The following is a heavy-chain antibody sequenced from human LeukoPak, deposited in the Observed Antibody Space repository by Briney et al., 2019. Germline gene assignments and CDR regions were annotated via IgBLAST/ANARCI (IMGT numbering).Heavy chain of an antibody. J-gene: IGHJ3*02. CDR3: TARDDVFDI. V-gene: IGHV3-15*01. CDR2: IKSKTDGGTT. Sequence: WIRQPPGKGLEWVGRIKSKTDGGTTDYSAPLKGRLTISRDDSKNTRYLEMNSLKREDTAVYYCTARDDVFDIWGQGTLVTVSS. D-gene: IGHD6-6*01.